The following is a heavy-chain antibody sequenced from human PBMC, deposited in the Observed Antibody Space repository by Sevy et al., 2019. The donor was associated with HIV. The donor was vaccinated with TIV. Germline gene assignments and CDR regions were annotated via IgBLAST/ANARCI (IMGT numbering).Heavy chain of an antibody. J-gene: IGHJ4*02. CDR1: GGSISSFY. V-gene: IGHV4-59*01. CDR2: IYYSGNP. CDR3: ARGQYSYGYWREFDY. Sequence: SETLSLTCTVSGGSISSFYWSWIRQPPGKGLEWIGYIYYSGNPNYSPSLKSRVTISLDTSNNQFSLNLSSVTAADTAVYYCARGQYSYGYWREFDYWGQGTLVTVSS. D-gene: IGHD5-18*01.